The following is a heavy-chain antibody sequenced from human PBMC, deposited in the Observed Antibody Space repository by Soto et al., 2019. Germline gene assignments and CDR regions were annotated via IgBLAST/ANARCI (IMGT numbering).Heavy chain of an antibody. CDR2: IYYSGST. J-gene: IGHJ4*02. Sequence: SETLSLTCTVSGGSISSYYWSWIRQPPGKGLEWIGYIYYSGSTNYNPSLKSRVTISVDTFRNQFSLKLSSVTAADTAVYYCARASSSSWYLGYWGQGTLVTVSS. D-gene: IGHD6-13*01. CDR3: ARASSSSWYLGY. CDR1: GGSISSYY. V-gene: IGHV4-59*01.